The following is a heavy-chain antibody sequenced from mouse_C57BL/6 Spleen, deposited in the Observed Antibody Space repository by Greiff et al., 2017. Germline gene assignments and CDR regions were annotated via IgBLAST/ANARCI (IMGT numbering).Heavy chain of an antibody. D-gene: IGHD1-1*01. CDR3: ARGNYGSLHFDY. J-gene: IGHJ2*01. CDR2: INPNNGGT. V-gene: IGHV1-26*01. CDR1: GYTFTDYY. Sequence: VQLQQSGPELVKPGASVKISCKASGYTFTDYYMNWVKQSHGKSLEWIGDINPNNGGTSYNQKFKGKATLTVDKSSSTAYMELRSLTSEDSAVYYCARGNYGSLHFDYWGQGTTLTVSS.